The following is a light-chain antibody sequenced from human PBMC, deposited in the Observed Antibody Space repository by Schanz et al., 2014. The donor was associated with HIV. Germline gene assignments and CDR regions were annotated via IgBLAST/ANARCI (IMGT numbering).Light chain of an antibody. CDR3: QTWGTGIVV. J-gene: IGLJ3*02. Sequence: QLVLTQSPSASASLGASVKLTCRLSSGHRDYAIAWYQQQPEKGPRYLMRVHSDGRHIKGDGIPDRFSGSSSGAERYLTISSLQSDDEGDYYCQTWGTGIVVSGGGTKLTVL. V-gene: IGLV4-69*01. CDR2: VHSDGRH. CDR1: SGHRDYA.